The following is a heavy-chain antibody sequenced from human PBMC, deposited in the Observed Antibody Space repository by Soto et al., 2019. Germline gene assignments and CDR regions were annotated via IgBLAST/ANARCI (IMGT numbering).Heavy chain of an antibody. V-gene: IGHV4-34*01. D-gene: IGHD6-13*01. CDR1: GGSFSGYY. J-gene: IGHJ4*02. CDR2: INHSGST. CDR3: ARGIAAAGPADY. Sequence: QVQLQQWGAGLLKPSETLSLTCAVYGGSFSGYYWSWIRQPPGKGLEWIGEINHSGSTNYNPSLKSRVTISVDTSKNQFSLKLRSVTAADTAVYYCARGIAAAGPADYWGQGTLVTVSS.